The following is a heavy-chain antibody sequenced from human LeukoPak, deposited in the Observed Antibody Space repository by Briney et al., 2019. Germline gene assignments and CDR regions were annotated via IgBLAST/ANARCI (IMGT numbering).Heavy chain of an antibody. J-gene: IGHJ5*02. Sequence: SVKVSCKASGGTFSSYAISWVRQAPGQGLEWMGGIIPIFGTANYAQKFQGRVTITADESTSTAYMELSSLRSEDTAVYYCARDRSQYDSSGYYDPWGQGTLVTVSS. CDR3: ARDRSQYDSSGYYDP. CDR2: IIPIFGTA. V-gene: IGHV1-69*01. D-gene: IGHD3-22*01. CDR1: GGTFSSYA.